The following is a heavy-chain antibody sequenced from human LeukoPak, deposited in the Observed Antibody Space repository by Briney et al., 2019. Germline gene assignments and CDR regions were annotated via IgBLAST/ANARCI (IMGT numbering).Heavy chain of an antibody. CDR3: AKDMTTVTNGWFDP. CDR1: GFTFSSYG. V-gene: IGHV3-30*18. CDR2: ISYDGSNK. D-gene: IGHD4-11*01. Sequence: GGSLRLSCAASGFTFSSYGMHWVRQAPGKGLEWVAVISYDGSNKYYADSVKGRFTISRDNSKNTLYLQMNSLRAEDTAVYYCAKDMTTVTNGWFDPWGQGTLVTVSS. J-gene: IGHJ5*02.